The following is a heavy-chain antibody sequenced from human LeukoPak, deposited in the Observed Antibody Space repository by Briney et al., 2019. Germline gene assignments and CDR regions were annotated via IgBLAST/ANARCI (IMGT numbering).Heavy chain of an antibody. CDR1: GYSLTELS. CDR3: STGLVDIVAPSPNDY. V-gene: IGHV1-24*01. Sequence: ASVKVSCKVSGYSLTELSMNWVRQAPGKGLEWMGGFDPEDGETMYAQKFQGRFTMTEDSSTDTAYMELSSLKSEDTAVYYCSTGLVDIVAPSPNDYWGQGTLVTVSS. J-gene: IGHJ4*02. D-gene: IGHD5-12*01. CDR2: FDPEDGET.